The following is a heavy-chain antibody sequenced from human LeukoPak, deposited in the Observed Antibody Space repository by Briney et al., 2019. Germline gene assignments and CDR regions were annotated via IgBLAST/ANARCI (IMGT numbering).Heavy chain of an antibody. CDR1: GFTFSSYW. V-gene: IGHV3-7*01. J-gene: IGHJ5*02. Sequence: GGSLRLSCAASGFTFSSYWMSWVRQAPGKGLEWVASIKQDGSEKYYVDSVKGRFTISRDNAKNSLYLQMNSLRAEDTAVYYCAREIKYYDFWSGGPPWGQGTLVTVSS. CDR3: AREIKYYDFWSGGPP. D-gene: IGHD3-3*01. CDR2: IKQDGSEK.